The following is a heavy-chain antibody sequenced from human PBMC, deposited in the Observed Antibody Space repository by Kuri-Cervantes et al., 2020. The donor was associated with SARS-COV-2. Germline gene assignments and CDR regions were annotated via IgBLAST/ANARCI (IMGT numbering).Heavy chain of an antibody. J-gene: IGHJ4*02. Sequence: ESLKISCAASGFTFSGHWIQWVRQAPGKGLVCVSRINPDGSYTNNADYVKGRFTLSRDNAKNMLFLQMNSLRAEDTSVYYCVRDGDHWNFDYWGQGTLVTVSS. CDR2: INPDGSYT. D-gene: IGHD1-1*01. CDR3: VRDGDHWNFDY. V-gene: IGHV3-74*01. CDR1: GFTFSGHW.